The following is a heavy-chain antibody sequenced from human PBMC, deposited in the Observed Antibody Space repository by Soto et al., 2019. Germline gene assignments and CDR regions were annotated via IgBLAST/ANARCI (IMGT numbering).Heavy chain of an antibody. D-gene: IGHD2-15*01. CDR2: ISPKSGDT. CDR1: GYTFTDSH. V-gene: IGHV1-2*02. J-gene: IGHJ3*01. CDR3: ERAPTRHFTSTPEGAGL. Sequence: ASAVKLSCKASGYTFTDSHVHWVRQASVQGLEWLGWISPKSGDTYYPQKFHGRITTTRDTSISTAYMDLTNLTSDDTAVYYCERAPTRHFTSTPEGAGLWGQ.